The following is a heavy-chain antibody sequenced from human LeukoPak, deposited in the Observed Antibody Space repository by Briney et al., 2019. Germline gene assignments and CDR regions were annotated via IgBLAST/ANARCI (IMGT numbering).Heavy chain of an antibody. CDR3: AKDALRWLQLYYFDY. J-gene: IGHJ4*02. CDR2: ISYDGSNK. D-gene: IGHD5-24*01. Sequence: GGSLRLSCAASGFTFSSYGMHWVRQAPGKGLEWVAVISYDGSNKYYANSVKGRFTISRDNSKNTLYLQMNSLRAEDTAVYYCAKDALRWLQLYYFDYWGQGTLVTVSS. V-gene: IGHV3-30*18. CDR1: GFTFSSYG.